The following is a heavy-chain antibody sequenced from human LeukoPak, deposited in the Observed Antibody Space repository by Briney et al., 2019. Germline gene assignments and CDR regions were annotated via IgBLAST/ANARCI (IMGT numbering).Heavy chain of an antibody. CDR3: ARDGGKSYDSSGYYYVNWFDP. J-gene: IGHJ5*02. Sequence: KASETLSLTCIVSGGSIISSSYYWGWIRQPPGKGLEWIGSIYYSGNTDYNPSLKSRVTISVDTSKNQFSLKLSSVTAADTAVYYCARDGGKSYDSSGYYYVNWFDPWGQGTLVTVSS. CDR1: GGSIISSSYY. V-gene: IGHV4-39*07. CDR2: IYYSGNT. D-gene: IGHD3-22*01.